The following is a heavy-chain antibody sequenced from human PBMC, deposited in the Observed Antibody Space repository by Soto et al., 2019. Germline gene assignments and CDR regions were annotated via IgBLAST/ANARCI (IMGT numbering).Heavy chain of an antibody. D-gene: IGHD7-27*01. V-gene: IGHV1-3*04. J-gene: IGHJ4*02. Sequence: QVRLVQSGAEVKKPGASVKVSCKASGYIFTSYAMHWVRQAPGQRLEWMGWINTGNGNTKYSQKFQGRVTITRDTSASTAYMELSRLRSEDTAVYYCARDPGALGISEVENYFDTGGQGPLVTVPS. CDR1: GYIFTSYA. CDR2: INTGNGNT. CDR3: ARDPGALGISEVENYFDT.